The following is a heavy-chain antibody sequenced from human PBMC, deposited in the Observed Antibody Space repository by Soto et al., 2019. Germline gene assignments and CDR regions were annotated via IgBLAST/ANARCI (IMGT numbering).Heavy chain of an antibody. J-gene: IGHJ3*02. Sequence: QVQLQESGPGLVKPSQTLSLTCTVSGGSISSGGYYWSWIRQHPGKGLEWIGYIYYSGSTYYNPSLKSRVTISVDTSKNQFSLKLSSVTAADTAVYYCARAHVVPXXMRSCAFDILGQGTMVTVSS. CDR1: GGSISSGGYY. CDR2: IYYSGST. CDR3: ARAHVVPXXMRSCAFDI. V-gene: IGHV4-31*03. D-gene: IGHD2-2*01.